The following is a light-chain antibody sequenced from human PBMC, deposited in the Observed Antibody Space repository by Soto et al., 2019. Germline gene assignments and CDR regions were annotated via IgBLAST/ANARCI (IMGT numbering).Light chain of an antibody. CDR2: GAS. CDR3: QQYNNWPET. CDR1: QSVSSN. J-gene: IGKJ1*01. V-gene: IGKV3-15*01. Sequence: IVLTQSPATLSLSPGERPTLSCRASQSVSSNLAWYQQKPGQAPRLLIYGASTRATGIPARFSGSGSGTEFTLTISSLKSEDFEVYYCQQYNNWPETFGQGTKVDIK.